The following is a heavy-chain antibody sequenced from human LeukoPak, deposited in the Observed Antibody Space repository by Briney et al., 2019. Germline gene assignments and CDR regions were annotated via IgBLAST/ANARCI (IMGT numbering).Heavy chain of an antibody. CDR1: GGSISSYY. CDR3: ARDVVISGSYYYYYGMDV. Sequence: SETLSLTCTVSGGSISSYYWSWIRQPPGKGLEWIGYIYYSGSTNYNPSLKSRVTISVDTSKNQFSLKLSSVTAADTAVYYCARDVVISGSYYYYYGMDVWGQGTTVTVSS. CDR2: IYYSGST. D-gene: IGHD1-26*01. V-gene: IGHV4-59*01. J-gene: IGHJ6*02.